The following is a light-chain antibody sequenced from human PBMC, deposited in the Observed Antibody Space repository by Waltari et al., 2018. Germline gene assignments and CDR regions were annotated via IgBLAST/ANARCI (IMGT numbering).Light chain of an antibody. CDR3: QQYYSTPPT. CDR2: AAS. V-gene: IGKV1-NL1*01. CDR1: QGISNS. Sequence: DIQMTQSPPSLSASVGDRVNITCRARQGISNSLAWYQQKPGKAPKLLLYAASRLESGVPSRFSGSGSGTDYTLTISSLQPEDFATYYCQQYYSTPPTFGQGTKVEIK. J-gene: IGKJ1*01.